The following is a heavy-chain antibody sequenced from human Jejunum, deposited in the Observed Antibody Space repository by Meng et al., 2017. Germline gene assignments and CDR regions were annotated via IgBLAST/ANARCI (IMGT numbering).Heavy chain of an antibody. CDR3: VRNSGWFDF. CDR2: ISTAGNYI. Sequence: EVQLVESGGGLVKPGGCLRLFCAAFGFTFSDYAMAWVRQAPGKRLDWVSSISTAGNYIYYADSLKGRSTISRDNAKNSLYLEMNTLTAEDTAVYYCVRNSGWFDFWGQGALVTVSS. CDR1: GFTFSDYA. D-gene: IGHD5-12*01. J-gene: IGHJ4*02. V-gene: IGHV3-21*01.